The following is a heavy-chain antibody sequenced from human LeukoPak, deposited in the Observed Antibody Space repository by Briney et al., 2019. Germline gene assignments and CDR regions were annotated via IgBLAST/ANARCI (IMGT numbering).Heavy chain of an antibody. D-gene: IGHD4-17*01. J-gene: IGHJ4*02. CDR2: ISGSGGST. V-gene: IGHV3-23*01. Sequence: GGSLRLSCAASGFTFSSYAMSWVREAPGKGLEWVSAISGSGGSTYYADSVKGRFTISRDNSKNTLYLQMNSLRAEDTAVYYCAKGGKSYGDYYFDYWGQGTLVTVSS. CDR3: AKGGKSYGDYYFDY. CDR1: GFTFSSYA.